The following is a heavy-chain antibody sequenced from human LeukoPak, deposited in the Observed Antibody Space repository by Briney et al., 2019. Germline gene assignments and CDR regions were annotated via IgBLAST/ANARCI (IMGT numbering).Heavy chain of an antibody. CDR1: GLTFSSYW. CDR2: ISPDGNRE. Sequence: TGGSLRLSCAASGLTFSSYWMTWVRQGPGKGLEWVATISPDGNRENYVDSVKGRFSISRDNAKSSLFLQMRSLRAEDTAMYYCASTFPYCSSGTCALGGQGTLVTVSS. J-gene: IGHJ4*02. D-gene: IGHD2-15*01. V-gene: IGHV3-7*01. CDR3: ASTFPYCSSGTCAL.